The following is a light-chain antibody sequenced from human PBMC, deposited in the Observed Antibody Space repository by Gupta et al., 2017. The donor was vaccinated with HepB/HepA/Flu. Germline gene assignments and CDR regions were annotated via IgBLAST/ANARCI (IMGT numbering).Light chain of an antibody. CDR1: SSDVGGYNY. CDR3: CSYAGSYTLV. Sequence: QSALTQPRSVSGSPGQSVTISCTGPSSDVGGYNYVSWYQQHPGKAPEILIYEVSKRPSGVPDRFSGSKSGNTDSLTISGLQAEDEADYYCCSYAGSYTLVFGGGTKLTVL. V-gene: IGLV2-11*01. J-gene: IGLJ2*01. CDR2: EVS.